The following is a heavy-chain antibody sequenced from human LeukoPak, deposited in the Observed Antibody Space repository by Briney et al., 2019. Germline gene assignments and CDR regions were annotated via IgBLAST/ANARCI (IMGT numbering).Heavy chain of an antibody. CDR1: GFTFDDYA. J-gene: IGHJ4*02. CDR3: AKADSLYGSSTSCYDY. Sequence: GRSLRLSCAASGFTFDDYAMHWVRQAPGKGLERVSGISWNSGSIGYADSVKGRFTISRDNAKNSLYLQMNSLRAEDTALYYCAKADSLYGSSTSCYDYWGQGTLVTVSS. CDR2: ISWNSGSI. V-gene: IGHV3-9*01. D-gene: IGHD2-2*01.